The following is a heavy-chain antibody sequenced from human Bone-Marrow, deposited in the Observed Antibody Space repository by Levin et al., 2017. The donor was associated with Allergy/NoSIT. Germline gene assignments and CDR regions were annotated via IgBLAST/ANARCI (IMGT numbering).Heavy chain of an antibody. J-gene: IGHJ6*03. Sequence: PMASVKVSCKASGYTLTDSFIHWVRQAPGQGLEWMGRINPKTGGTIVAQKFEGRVAMTGDPSVNTAYMELSSLRSDDTAVFYCAKGPKGGYYSYYMDVWGEGTTVTVSS. CDR2: INPKTGGT. D-gene: IGHD1-26*01. CDR1: GYTLTDSF. CDR3: AKGPKGGYYSYYMDV. V-gene: IGHV1-2*06.